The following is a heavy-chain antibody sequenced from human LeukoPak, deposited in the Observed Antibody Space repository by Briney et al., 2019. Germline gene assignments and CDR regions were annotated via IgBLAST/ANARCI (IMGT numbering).Heavy chain of an antibody. CDR3: ASSRYCSGGSCWGIDY. Sequence: GGSLRLSCAASGFTVSSNYMSWVRHAPGKGLEWVSVIYSGGSTYYADSVKGRFTISRDNSKNTLYLQMNSLRAEDTAVYYCASSRYCSGGSCWGIDYWGQGTLVTVSS. J-gene: IGHJ4*02. CDR2: IYSGGST. CDR1: GFTVSSNY. D-gene: IGHD2-15*01. V-gene: IGHV3-53*01.